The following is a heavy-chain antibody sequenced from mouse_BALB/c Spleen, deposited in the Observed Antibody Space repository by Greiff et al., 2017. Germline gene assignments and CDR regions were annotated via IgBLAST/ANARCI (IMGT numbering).Heavy chain of an antibody. CDR3: ARDRELGRFAY. D-gene: IGHD4-1*01. V-gene: IGHV2-9*02. CDR1: GFSLTSYG. J-gene: IGHJ3*01. CDR2: IWAGGST. Sequence: QVQLKQSGPGLVAPSQSLSITCTVSGFSLTSYGVHWVRQPPGKGLEWLGVIWAGGSTNYNSALMSRLSISKDNSKSQVFLKMNSLQTDDTAMYYCARDRELGRFAYWGQGTLVTVSA.